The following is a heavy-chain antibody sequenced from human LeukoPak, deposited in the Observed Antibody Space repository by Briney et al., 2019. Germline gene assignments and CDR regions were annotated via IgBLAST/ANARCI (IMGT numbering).Heavy chain of an antibody. Sequence: ASVKVSCKASGYTFTSCGSSWVRQARGQGREGMGWISDYNGNTKYAQKLQGTVNMTTDTSTSTAYMELRRLRSDDTAVYYCARVPEYSSGWFDYWGQGTLVTVSS. V-gene: IGHV1-18*01. CDR3: ARVPEYSSGWFDY. D-gene: IGHD6-19*01. CDR2: ISDYNGNT. CDR1: GYTFTSCG. J-gene: IGHJ4*02.